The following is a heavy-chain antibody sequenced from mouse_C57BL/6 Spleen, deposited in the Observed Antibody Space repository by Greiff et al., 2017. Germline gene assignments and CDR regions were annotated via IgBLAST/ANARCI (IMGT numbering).Heavy chain of an antibody. CDR2: IYPGSGSS. Sequence: QVQLQQPGAELVKPGASVKLSCKASGYTFTSYWITWVKQRPGQGLEWIGDIYPGSGSSNYNEKFKSKATLTVDTSSSTAYMQLSSLTSEDSAVYYCARGVFAYWGQGTLVTVSA. CDR1: GYTFTSYW. J-gene: IGHJ3*01. V-gene: IGHV1-55*01. CDR3: ARGVFAY.